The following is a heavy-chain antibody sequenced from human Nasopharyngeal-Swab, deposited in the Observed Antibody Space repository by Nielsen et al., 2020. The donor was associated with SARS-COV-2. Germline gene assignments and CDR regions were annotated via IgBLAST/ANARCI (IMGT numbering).Heavy chain of an antibody. D-gene: IGHD2-8*01. J-gene: IGHJ6*02. CDR1: GFPVSSNY. CDR2: IYSGGST. Sequence: GGSWRLPCAALGFPVSSNYMSGARQPPGKGWEWVSVIYSGGSTYYADSVKGRFTISRDNSKNTLYLQMNSLRAEDTAVYYCARDRTDYCTNGVCYPASYYYGMDVWGQGTTVTVSS. V-gene: IGHV3-66*01. CDR3: ARDRTDYCTNGVCYPASYYYGMDV.